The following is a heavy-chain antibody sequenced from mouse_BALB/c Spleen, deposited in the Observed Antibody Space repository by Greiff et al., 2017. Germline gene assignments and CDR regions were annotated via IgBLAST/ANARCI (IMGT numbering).Heavy chain of an antibody. D-gene: IGHD2-1*01. CDR2: IRNKANGYTT. V-gene: IGHV7-3*02. CDR1: GFTFTDYY. Sequence: EVQLVESGGGLVQPGGSLRLSCATSGFTFTDYYMSWVRQPPGKALEWLGFIRNKANGYTTEYSASVKGRFTISRDNSQSILYLQMNTLRAEDSATYYCARYGNYAWFAYWGQGTLVTVSA. J-gene: IGHJ3*01. CDR3: ARYGNYAWFAY.